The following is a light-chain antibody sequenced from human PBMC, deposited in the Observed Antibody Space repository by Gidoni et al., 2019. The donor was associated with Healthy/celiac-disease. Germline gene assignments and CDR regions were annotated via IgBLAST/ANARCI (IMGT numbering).Light chain of an antibody. J-gene: IGLJ2*01. CDR3: SSYTSSSTLV. CDR1: SSDVGGYNY. CDR2: EVS. V-gene: IGLV2-14*01. Sequence: QSALTPPASVSGSPGHSITISCTGTSSDVGGYNYVAWYQQHPGKAPKLMIYEVSNRPSGVSNRFSGAKSGYTASLTISGLQAEDEADYYCSSYTSSSTLVFGGGTKLTVL.